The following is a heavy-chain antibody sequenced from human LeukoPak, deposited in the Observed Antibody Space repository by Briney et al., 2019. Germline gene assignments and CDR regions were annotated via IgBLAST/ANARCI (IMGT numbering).Heavy chain of an antibody. Sequence: GGSLRLSCAASGFTFDDYAMHWVRQAPGKGLEWVSGISWNSGSIGYADSVKGRFTISRDNSKNTLYLQMNSLRAEDTAVYYCARRAGAYSHPYDYWGQGTLVTVSS. J-gene: IGHJ4*02. CDR3: ARRAGAYSHPYDY. CDR1: GFTFDDYA. CDR2: ISWNSGSI. D-gene: IGHD4/OR15-4a*01. V-gene: IGHV3-9*01.